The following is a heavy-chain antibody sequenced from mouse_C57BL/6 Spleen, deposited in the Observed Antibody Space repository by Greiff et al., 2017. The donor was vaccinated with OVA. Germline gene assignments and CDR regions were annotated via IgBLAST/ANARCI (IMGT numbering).Heavy chain of an antibody. V-gene: IGHV7-1*01. J-gene: IGHJ1*03. CDR1: GFTFSDFY. CDR3: ARVNYYGSSYWYFDV. CDR2: SRNKANDYTT. Sequence: EVKVVESGGGLVQSGRSLRLSCATSGFTFSDFYMEWVRQAPGKGLEWIAASRNKANDYTTEYSASVKGRFIVSRDTSQSILYLQMNALRAEDTAIYYCARVNYYGSSYWYFDVWGTGTTVTVSS. D-gene: IGHD1-1*01.